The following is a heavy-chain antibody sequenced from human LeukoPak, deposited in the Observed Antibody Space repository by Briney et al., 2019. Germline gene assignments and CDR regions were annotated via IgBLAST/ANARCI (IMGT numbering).Heavy chain of an antibody. Sequence: SETLSLTCTVSGGSISSYYWSWIRQPAGKGLQWIGRIYTSGSTNYNPSLKSRVTMSVDTSKNQFSLKLSSVTAADTAVYYCAREPVYGDFFDYWGQGTLVTVSS. CDR3: AREPVYGDFFDY. V-gene: IGHV4-4*07. D-gene: IGHD4-17*01. J-gene: IGHJ4*02. CDR1: GGSISSYY. CDR2: IYTSGST.